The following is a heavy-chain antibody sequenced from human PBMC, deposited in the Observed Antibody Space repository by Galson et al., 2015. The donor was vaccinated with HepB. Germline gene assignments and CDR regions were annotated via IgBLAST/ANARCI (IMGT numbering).Heavy chain of an antibody. CDR1: GFTFRNYA. D-gene: IGHD3-22*01. V-gene: IGHV3-30*04. J-gene: IGHJ4*02. CDR3: ARDEYYYDAGGYYFDY. CDR2: ISNDEVNE. Sequence: LRLSCAASGFTFRNYAMHWVRQAPGKGLEWVAVISNDEVNEYYADSVKGRFTISRDNSKNTLYLQMNSLRAEDTAVYYCARDEYYYDAGGYYFDYWGQGTLVTVSS.